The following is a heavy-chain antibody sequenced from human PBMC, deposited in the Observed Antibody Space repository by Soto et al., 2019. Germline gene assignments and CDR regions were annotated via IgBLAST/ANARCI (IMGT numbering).Heavy chain of an antibody. CDR2: IKQDGSEK. CDR3: ARVVTMVRGESRIDAFDI. D-gene: IGHD3-10*01. J-gene: IGHJ3*02. Sequence: PGGSLRLSCAASGFTFSSYGMGGVRQAPGKGLEWVANIKQDGSEKYYVDSVKGRFTISRDNAKNSLYLQMNSLRAEDTAVYYCARVVTMVRGESRIDAFDISGQGTMVTVSS. V-gene: IGHV3-7*01. CDR1: GFTFSSYG.